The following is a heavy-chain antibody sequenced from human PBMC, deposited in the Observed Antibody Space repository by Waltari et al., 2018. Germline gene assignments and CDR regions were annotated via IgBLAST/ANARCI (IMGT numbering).Heavy chain of an antibody. CDR2: IIPIFGTA. D-gene: IGHD5-18*01. V-gene: IGHV1-69*12. Sequence: QVQLVQSGAEVKKPGSSVKVSCKASGGTFSSYAISWVRQAPGQGIEWMGGIIPIFGTANYAQKFQGRVTITADESTSTAYMELSSLRSEDTAVYYCARREWIQKPQSFVSHTNYYYYGMDVWGQGTTVTVSS. CDR3: ARREWIQKPQSFVSHTNYYYYGMDV. CDR1: GGTFSSYA. J-gene: IGHJ6*02.